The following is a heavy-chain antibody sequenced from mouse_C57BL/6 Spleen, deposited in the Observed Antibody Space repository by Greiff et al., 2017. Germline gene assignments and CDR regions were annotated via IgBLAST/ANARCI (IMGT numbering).Heavy chain of an antibody. D-gene: IGHD1-1*01. CDR2: IDPEDGET. V-gene: IGHV14-2*01. J-gene: IGHJ2*01. CDR3: ARITTVVATSFDY. Sequence: EVKLVESGAELVKPGASVKLSCTASGFNIKDYYMHWVKQRTEPGLEWIGRIDPEDGETKYAPKFQGKATITADTSSNTAYLQLGSLTSEDTAVXYCARITTVVATSFDYWGQGTTLTVSS. CDR1: GFNIKDYY.